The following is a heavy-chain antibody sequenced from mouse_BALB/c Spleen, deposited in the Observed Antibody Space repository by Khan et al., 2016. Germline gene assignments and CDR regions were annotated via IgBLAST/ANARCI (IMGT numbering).Heavy chain of an antibody. CDR1: GFTFSTYA. Sequence: EVELVESGGGLVQPGGSLKLSCADTGFTFSTYAMSWVRQTQDKRLELVATITCNGGSTYYPDIVKGRFISTRDNAKNTLYLQMSCQKSEYTARYYCARVRQAFDYWGQVTSVTVSS. D-gene: IGHD2-12*01. V-gene: IGHV5-6-3*01. CDR2: ITCNGGST. J-gene: IGHJ4*01. CDR3: ARVRQAFDY.